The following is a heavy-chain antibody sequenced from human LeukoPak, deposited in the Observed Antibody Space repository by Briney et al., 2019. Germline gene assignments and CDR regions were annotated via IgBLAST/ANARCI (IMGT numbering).Heavy chain of an antibody. CDR3: ARRPYTSGWYYYFDY. J-gene: IGHJ4*02. Sequence: SETLSLTCTVSGGSISSSSYYWGWIRQHPGKGLEWIGSIYYSGSTYYNPSLKSRVTISVDTSKNQFSLRLSSVTATDTAVYYCARRPYTSGWYYYFDYWGQGTLVTVSS. V-gene: IGHV4-39*01. CDR2: IYYSGST. CDR1: GGSISSSSYY. D-gene: IGHD6-19*01.